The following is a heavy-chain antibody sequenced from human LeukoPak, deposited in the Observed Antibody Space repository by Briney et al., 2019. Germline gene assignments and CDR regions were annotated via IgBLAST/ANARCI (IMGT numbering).Heavy chain of an antibody. J-gene: IGHJ6*03. CDR1: GGTFSSSA. CDR2: IIPIFGTA. D-gene: IGHD2-15*01. V-gene: IGHV1-69*05. CDR3: ARPSGAKDYYYMDV. Sequence: ASVKVSCKASGGTFSSSAISWVRQAPGQGLEWMGGIIPIFGTANYAQKFQGRVTITTDESTSTAYMELSSLRSEDTAVYYCARPSGAKDYYYMDVWGKGTTVTVSS.